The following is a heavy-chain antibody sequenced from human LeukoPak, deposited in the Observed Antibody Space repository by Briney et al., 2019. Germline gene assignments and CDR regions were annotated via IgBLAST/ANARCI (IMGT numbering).Heavy chain of an antibody. Sequence: GGSLRLSCAASGFTFSSYGMHWVRQAPGKGLEWVAVIWYDGSNKYYADSVKGRFTISRDNSKNTLYLQMNSLRAEDTAVYYCAKDRNYYDSSGYYRDYWGQGTLVTVSS. D-gene: IGHD3-22*01. CDR3: AKDRNYYDSSGYYRDY. J-gene: IGHJ4*02. V-gene: IGHV3-33*06. CDR2: IWYDGSNK. CDR1: GFTFSSYG.